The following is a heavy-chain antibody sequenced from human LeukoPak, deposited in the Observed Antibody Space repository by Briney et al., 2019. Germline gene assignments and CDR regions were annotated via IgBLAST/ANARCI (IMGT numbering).Heavy chain of an antibody. J-gene: IGHJ4*02. CDR3: ARGSWPITMVRGVIPFFDY. Sequence: PSETLSLTCTVSGGSISSYYWSWIRQPPGKGLEWIGYIYYSGSTNYTPSLKSRVTISVDTSKNQFSLKLSSVTAADTAVYYCARGSWPITMVRGVIPFFDYWGQGTLVTVSS. V-gene: IGHV4-59*01. D-gene: IGHD3-10*01. CDR2: IYYSGST. CDR1: GGSISSYY.